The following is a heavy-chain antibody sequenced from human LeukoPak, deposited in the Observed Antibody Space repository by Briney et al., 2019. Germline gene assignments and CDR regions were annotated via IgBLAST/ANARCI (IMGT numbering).Heavy chain of an antibody. CDR2: ITYSGDST. CDR1: GFTFNNYG. Sequence: PGGSLRLSCAASGFTFNNYGMSWVRQAPGKGLEWVSSITYSGDSTTYADSVKGRFTISRDNAKNTLYLQMNSLRAEDTAVYYCAREELGYCSSTSCYDVVNWFDPWGQGTLVTVSS. D-gene: IGHD2-2*01. J-gene: IGHJ5*02. V-gene: IGHV3-23*01. CDR3: AREELGYCSSTSCYDVVNWFDP.